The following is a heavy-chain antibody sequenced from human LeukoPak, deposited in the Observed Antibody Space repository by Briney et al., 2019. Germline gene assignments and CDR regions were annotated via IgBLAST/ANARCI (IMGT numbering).Heavy chain of an antibody. CDR3: ARDEVGELPYYYYYMDV. Sequence: GGSLRLSCAASGFTFSSYSMNWVRQAPGKGLEWVSSISSSSSYIYYADSVKGRFTISGDNAKNSLYLQINSLRAEDTAVYYCARDEVGELPYYYYYMDVWGKGTTVTVSS. CDR1: GFTFSSYS. J-gene: IGHJ6*03. D-gene: IGHD3-10*01. V-gene: IGHV3-21*01. CDR2: ISSSSSYI.